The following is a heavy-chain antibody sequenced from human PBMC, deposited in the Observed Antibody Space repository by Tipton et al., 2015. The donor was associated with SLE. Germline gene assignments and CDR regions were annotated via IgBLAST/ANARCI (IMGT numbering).Heavy chain of an antibody. CDR2: IYYSGSP. CDR3: ARDPGDIVVVPAAARWFDP. Sequence: TLSLTCTVSGGSISSSSYYWGWIRQPPGKGLEWIGSIYYSGSPYYNPSLKSRVTISVDTSKNQFSLKLSSVTAADPAVYYCARDPGDIVVVPAAARWFDPWGQGTLVPVSS. D-gene: IGHD2-2*01. CDR1: GGSISSSSYY. V-gene: IGHV4-39*07. J-gene: IGHJ5*02.